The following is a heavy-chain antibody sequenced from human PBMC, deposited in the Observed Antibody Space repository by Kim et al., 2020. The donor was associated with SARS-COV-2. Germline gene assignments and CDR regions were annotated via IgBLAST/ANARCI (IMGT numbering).Heavy chain of an antibody. D-gene: IGHD3-3*01. J-gene: IGHJ5*02. CDR2: IYPGDSDT. CDR3: ARLISQREVLRFLEWWYNGFDP. Sequence: GESLKISCKGSGYSFTSYWIGWVRQMPGKGLEWMGIIYPGDSDTRYSPSFQGQVTISADKSISTAYLQWSSLKASDTAMYYCARLISQREVLRFLEWWYNGFDPWGQGTLVTVSS. V-gene: IGHV5-51*01. CDR1: GYSFTSYW.